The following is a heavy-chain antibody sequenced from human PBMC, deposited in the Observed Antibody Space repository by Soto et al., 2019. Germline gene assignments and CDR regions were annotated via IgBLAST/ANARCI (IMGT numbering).Heavy chain of an antibody. J-gene: IGHJ6*03. CDR3: ARDGVYSGVDGTMVDYYYMDV. Sequence: EVQLVESGGGLVQPGGSLRLSCAASGFTFSDHYMDWVRQAPGKGLEWVGRTRNKANSYTTEYAASVKGRFTISRDDSKYSLYLQMNSLKTEDTAVYYCARDGVYSGVDGTMVDYYYMDVWGKGTTVTFSS. D-gene: IGHD6-19*01. CDR2: TRNKANSYTT. CDR1: GFTFSDHY. V-gene: IGHV3-72*01.